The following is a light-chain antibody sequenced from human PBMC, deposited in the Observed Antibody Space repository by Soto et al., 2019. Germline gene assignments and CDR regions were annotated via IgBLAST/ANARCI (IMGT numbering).Light chain of an antibody. CDR1: QSLVYADGNTY. CDR3: MQTAHWPYT. J-gene: IGKJ2*01. V-gene: IGKV2-30*01. Sequence: DVVMTQSPLSLPVTLGQSASISCTSSQSLVYADGNTYLNSLQQRPGQSPRRLLYKVFNRDSGVPDRFGGSASGSEFTLTISRVEAEDSGVYYCMQTAHWPYTFGRGTKLEIK. CDR2: KVF.